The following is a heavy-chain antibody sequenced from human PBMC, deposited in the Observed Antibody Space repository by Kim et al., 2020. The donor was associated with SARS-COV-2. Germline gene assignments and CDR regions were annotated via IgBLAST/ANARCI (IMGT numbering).Heavy chain of an antibody. CDR2: IIPIFGTA. D-gene: IGHD3-10*01. V-gene: IGHV1-69*13. J-gene: IGHJ5*02. Sequence: SVKVSCKASGGTFSSYAISWVRQAPGQGLEWMGGIIPIFGTANYAQKFQGRVTITADESTSTAYMELSSLRSEDTAVYYCARAGPIRGWFGATYNWFDPWGQGTLVTVSS. CDR3: ARAGPIRGWFGATYNWFDP. CDR1: GGTFSSYA.